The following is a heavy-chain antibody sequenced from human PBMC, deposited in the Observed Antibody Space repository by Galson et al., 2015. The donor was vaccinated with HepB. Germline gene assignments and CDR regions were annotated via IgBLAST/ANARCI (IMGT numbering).Heavy chain of an antibody. D-gene: IGHD1-7*01. J-gene: IGHJ5*02. Sequence: SVKVSCKVSGYTLTELSMHWVRQAPGKGLEWMGGFDPEDGETIYAQKFQGRVTMTEDTSTDTAYMELSSLRSEDTAVYYCATRPPITGTTYNWFDPWGQGTLVTVSS. CDR3: ATRPPITGTTYNWFDP. CDR2: FDPEDGET. CDR1: GYTLTELS. V-gene: IGHV1-24*01.